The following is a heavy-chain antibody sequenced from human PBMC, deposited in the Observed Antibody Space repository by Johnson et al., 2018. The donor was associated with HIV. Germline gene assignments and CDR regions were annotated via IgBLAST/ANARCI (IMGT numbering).Heavy chain of an antibody. CDR3: GRDYDYDNSDQSGIDVFDV. J-gene: IGHJ3*01. CDR2: ISYDGINK. Sequence: QVQLVESGGGVVHPGGSLRLSCAASGFTFSTFAIHWVRQAPGKGLDCVAVISYDGINKYYADSVKGRFTISRDNSENTAYLQMNGLTVEDTAMYYCGRDYDYDNSDQSGIDVFDVWSQGTKVTVYS. V-gene: IGHV3-30-3*01. D-gene: IGHD3-22*01. CDR1: GFTFSTFA.